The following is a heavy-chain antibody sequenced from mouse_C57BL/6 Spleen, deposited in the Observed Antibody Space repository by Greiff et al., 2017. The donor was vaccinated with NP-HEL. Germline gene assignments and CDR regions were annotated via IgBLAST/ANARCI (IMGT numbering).Heavy chain of an antibody. CDR3: ARWPVGYYAMDY. Sequence: QVQLQQSGAELVKPGASVKISCKASGYAFSSYWMNWVKQRPGKGLEWIGQIYPGDGDTNYHGKFKGKATLTADKSSSTAYMQLSSLTSEDSAVYFCARWPVGYYAMDYWGQGTSVTVSS. J-gene: IGHJ4*01. CDR1: GYAFSSYW. V-gene: IGHV1-80*01. CDR2: IYPGDGDT.